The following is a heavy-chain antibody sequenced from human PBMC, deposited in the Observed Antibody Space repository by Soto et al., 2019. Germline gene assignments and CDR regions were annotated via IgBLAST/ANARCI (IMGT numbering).Heavy chain of an antibody. D-gene: IGHD1-26*01. J-gene: IGHJ5*02. V-gene: IGHV1-18*01. CDR2: ISAYNGNT. CDR3: ARDRFDVGATNWFDP. CDR1: GYTFTSYG. Sequence: QVQLVQSGAEVKKPGASVKVSCKASGYTFTSYGISWVRQAPGQGLEWMGWISAYNGNTNYAQKLQGRVTMTTDTSTNTAYMELRSLRSDDTAAYYCARDRFDVGATNWFDPWGQGTLVTVSS.